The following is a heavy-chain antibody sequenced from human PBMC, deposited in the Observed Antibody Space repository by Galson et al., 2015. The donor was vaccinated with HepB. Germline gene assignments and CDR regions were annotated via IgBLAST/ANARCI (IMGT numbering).Heavy chain of an antibody. J-gene: IGHJ6*03. D-gene: IGHD3-3*01. V-gene: IGHV1-69*13. CDR3: ARAATYSYDFWSGYPGSYYYYYMDV. Sequence: SVKVSCKASGGTFSSYAISWVRQAPGQGLEWMGGIIPIFGTANYAQKFQGRVTITADESTSTAYMELSSLRSEDTAVYYCARAATYSYDFWSGYPGSYYYYYMDVWGKGTTVTVSS. CDR1: GGTFSSYA. CDR2: IIPIFGTA.